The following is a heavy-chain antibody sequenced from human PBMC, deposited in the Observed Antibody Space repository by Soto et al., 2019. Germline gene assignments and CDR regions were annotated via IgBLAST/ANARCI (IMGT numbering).Heavy chain of an antibody. CDR3: ARGPWLTGTARGHYFDY. CDR1: GGSISSYY. J-gene: IGHJ4*02. V-gene: IGHV4-59*01. CDR2: IYYSGST. Sequence: SETLSLTCTVSGGSISSYYWSWIRQPPGKGLEWIGYIYYSGSTNYNPSLKSRVSISVDTSKNQFSLKLSSVTAADTAVSYCARGPWLTGTARGHYFDYWGQGTLVSVSS. D-gene: IGHD1-1*01.